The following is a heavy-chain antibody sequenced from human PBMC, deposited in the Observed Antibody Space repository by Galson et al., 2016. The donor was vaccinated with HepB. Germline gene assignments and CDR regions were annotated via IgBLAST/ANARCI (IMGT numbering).Heavy chain of an antibody. J-gene: IGHJ6*04. V-gene: IGHV3-66*02. CDR1: GFSVSSDY. CDR2: IHSGGHR. D-gene: IGHD2-15*01. Sequence: SLRLSCAASGFSVSSDYMTWVRQAPGKGLEWVSVIHSGGHREYADSVKGRFTVSRDPSKNTLYLQMDRLRPEDTAVYYYTRVRVIRIVVVYGMDVWGKGTTVTVSS. CDR3: TRVRVIRIVVVYGMDV.